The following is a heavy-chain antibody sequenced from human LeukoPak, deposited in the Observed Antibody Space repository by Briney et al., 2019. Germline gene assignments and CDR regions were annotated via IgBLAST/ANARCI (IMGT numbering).Heavy chain of an antibody. Sequence: GGSLRLSCAASGFTFSDYYMSWIRQAPGRGLEWVSYITSSGSTIYYADSVKGRFTISRDNAKNSLYLQMNSLRAEDTAVYYCARKRAARYFDYWGQGTLVTVSS. CDR2: ITSSGSTI. CDR1: GFTFSDYY. V-gene: IGHV3-11*01. CDR3: ARKRAARYFDY. J-gene: IGHJ4*02.